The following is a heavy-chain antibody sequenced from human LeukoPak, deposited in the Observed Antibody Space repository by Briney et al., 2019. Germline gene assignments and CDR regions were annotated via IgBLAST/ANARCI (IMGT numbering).Heavy chain of an antibody. CDR1: GYSISSGYY. D-gene: IGHD6-19*01. J-gene: IGHJ4*02. CDR2: IYHSGST. CDR3: ARKGVAVASFDY. V-gene: IGHV4-38-2*01. Sequence: SETLSLTCAVSGYSISSGYYWGWIRQPPGKGLEWIGSIYHSGSTYYNPSLKSRVTISVDTSKNQSSLKLSSVTAADTAVYYCARKGVAVASFDYWGQGTLVTVSS.